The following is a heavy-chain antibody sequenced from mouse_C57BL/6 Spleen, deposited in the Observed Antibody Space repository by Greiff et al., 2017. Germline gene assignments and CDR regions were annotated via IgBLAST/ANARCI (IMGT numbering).Heavy chain of an antibody. V-gene: IGHV3-6*01. Sequence: VQLQQSGPGLVKPSQSLSLTCSVTGYSITSGYYWNWIRQFPGNKLEWMGYISYDGSNNYNPSLKNRISITRDTSKNQFFLKLNSVTTEDTATYYCARGDGYYVWFAYWGQGTLVTVSA. D-gene: IGHD2-3*01. CDR2: ISYDGSN. CDR3: ARGDGYYVWFAY. CDR1: GYSITSGYY. J-gene: IGHJ3*01.